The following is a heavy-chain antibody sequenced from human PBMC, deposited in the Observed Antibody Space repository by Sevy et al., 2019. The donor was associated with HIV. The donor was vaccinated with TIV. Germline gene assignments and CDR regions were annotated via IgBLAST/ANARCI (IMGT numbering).Heavy chain of an antibody. J-gene: IGHJ5*02. D-gene: IGHD4-17*01. V-gene: IGHV3-30-3*01. CDR1: GFTFSSYA. CDR2: ISYDGSNK. Sequence: GGSLRLTCPASGFTFSSYAMHWVRQAPGKGLEWVAIISYDGSNKYYADSVKGRCTISRDNSKNTLYLQMSSLRAEDTAMYYCARDQHDYAGNIRTGWFDPWGQGILVTVSS. CDR3: ARDQHDYAGNIRTGWFDP.